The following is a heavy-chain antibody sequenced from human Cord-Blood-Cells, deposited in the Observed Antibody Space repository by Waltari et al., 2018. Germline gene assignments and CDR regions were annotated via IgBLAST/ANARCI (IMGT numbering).Heavy chain of an antibody. D-gene: IGHD6-6*01. J-gene: IGHJ4*02. CDR1: GYSISSGYY. CDR3: ARVDIAAYFDY. Sequence: QVQLQESGPGLVMPSETLSLTCAVSGYSISSGYYWGVIRQPPGKGLAWIGSIYHSGSSYYNPSLKSRVTTSVHTSKNQFALKLSSVTAADTAVYDCARVDIAAYFDYWGQGTLVTVSS. CDR2: IYHSGSS. V-gene: IGHV4-38-2*01.